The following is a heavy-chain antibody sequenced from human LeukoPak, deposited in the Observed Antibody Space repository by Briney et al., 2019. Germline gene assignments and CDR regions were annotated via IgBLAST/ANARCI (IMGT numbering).Heavy chain of an antibody. CDR3: ARVANSNSFDC. V-gene: IGHV4-30-2*01. Sequence: PSQTLSLTCAVSGGSISSGGYSWSWIRQPPGKGLEWIGYIYHSGSTYYNPSLKSRVTISVDRSKNQFSLKLGSVTAADTAVYYCARVANSNSFDCWGQGTLVTVSS. J-gene: IGHJ4*02. D-gene: IGHD5-12*01. CDR1: GGSISSGGYS. CDR2: IYHSGST.